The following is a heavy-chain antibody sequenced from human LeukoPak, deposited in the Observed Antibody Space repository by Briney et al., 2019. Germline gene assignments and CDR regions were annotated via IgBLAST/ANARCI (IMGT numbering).Heavy chain of an antibody. CDR3: AKDRMEGITIFGVVTPTFDY. CDR1: GFIFSNYG. V-gene: IGHV3-30*18. CDR2: ISYDGSSK. J-gene: IGHJ4*02. D-gene: IGHD3-3*01. Sequence: HPGGSLRLSCAASGFIFSNYGINWVRQAPGKGLEWVAVISYDGSSKNYADSVKGRFTISRDTSKDIVYLQMDSLRIDDTAVYYCAKDRMEGITIFGVVTPTFDYWGQGALVTVSS.